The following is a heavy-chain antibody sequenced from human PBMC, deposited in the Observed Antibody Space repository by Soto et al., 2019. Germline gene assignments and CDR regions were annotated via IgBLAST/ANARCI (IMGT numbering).Heavy chain of an antibody. Sequence: SETLSLTCAVYGGSFSGYYWRWIRQPPGKGLEWIGEINHSGSTNYNPSLKSRVTISVDTSKNQFSLKLSSVTAADTAVYYCARGSSTTVVTPFSFWGQGTLVTVSS. J-gene: IGHJ4*02. CDR1: GGSFSGYY. CDR3: ARGSSTTVVTPFSF. V-gene: IGHV4-34*01. D-gene: IGHD4-17*01. CDR2: INHSGST.